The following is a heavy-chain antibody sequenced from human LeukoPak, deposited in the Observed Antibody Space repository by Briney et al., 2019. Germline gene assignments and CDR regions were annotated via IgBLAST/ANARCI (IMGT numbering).Heavy chain of an antibody. J-gene: IGHJ5*02. D-gene: IGHD2-8*01. Sequence: GGSLRLSCAASGFSFSSYAMTWVRQAPGKGLEWVSAISGSGGSIYYADSVKGRFTISRDNSKHTLFLQMNSLRAEDTAVYYCGKSDIILVYQPGSWSDPWGQGTLVTVSS. CDR1: GFSFSSYA. V-gene: IGHV3-23*01. CDR3: GKSDIILVYQPGSWSDP. CDR2: ISGSGGSI.